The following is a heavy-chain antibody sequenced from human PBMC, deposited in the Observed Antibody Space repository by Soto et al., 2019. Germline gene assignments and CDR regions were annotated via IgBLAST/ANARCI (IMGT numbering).Heavy chain of an antibody. CDR3: ARAGDILTGFAGNWFDP. CDR1: GGSISSSNW. D-gene: IGHD3-9*01. V-gene: IGHV4-4*02. J-gene: IGHJ5*02. CDR2: IYYSGST. Sequence: ASETLSLTCAVSGGSISSSNWLSWVRQPPGKGLEWIGYIYYSGSTNYNPSLKSRVTISVDTSKNQFSLKLSSVTAADTAVYYCARAGDILTGFAGNWFDPWGQGTLVTVPS.